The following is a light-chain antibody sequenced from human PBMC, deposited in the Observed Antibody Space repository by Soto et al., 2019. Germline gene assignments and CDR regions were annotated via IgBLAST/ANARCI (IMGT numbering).Light chain of an antibody. CDR2: GAS. V-gene: IGKV3-20*01. Sequence: ETLLTQSPGTLSLSPGERATLSCRASRSVSANNLAWYQQKPGHPPRLLVYGASSRATGIPDRFSGSGSGTDFTLTISRLVPEDSAMFYCQQYGNSPLTFGGGTQVEIK. J-gene: IGKJ4*01. CDR3: QQYGNSPLT. CDR1: RSVSANN.